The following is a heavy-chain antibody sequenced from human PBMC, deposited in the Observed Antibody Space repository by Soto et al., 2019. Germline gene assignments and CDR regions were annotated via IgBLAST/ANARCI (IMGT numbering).Heavy chain of an antibody. CDR1: GGSISSGDYY. CDR2: IYYSGST. Sequence: QVQLQESGPGLVKPSQTLSLTCTVSGGSISSGDYYWSWIRQPPGKGLEWIGYIYYSGSTYYNPSLKSRVTISVDTSKNQFSLKLSSVTAADTAVYYCARDLGGGSSWYDNYYYYGMDVWGQGTTVTVSS. CDR3: ARDLGGGSSWYDNYYYYGMDV. J-gene: IGHJ6*02. V-gene: IGHV4-30-4*01. D-gene: IGHD6-13*01.